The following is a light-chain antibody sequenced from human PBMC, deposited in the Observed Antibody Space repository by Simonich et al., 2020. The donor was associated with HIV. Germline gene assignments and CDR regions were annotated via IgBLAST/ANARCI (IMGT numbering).Light chain of an antibody. Sequence: QSVLTQPPSVSAAPGQKVTISCSGRSANIGNNTVSWYQQLPGTAPKLLIYDKTKRPPGIPDRFSGSKSGTSATLGITGLQTGDEADYYCGTWDNSLSAVLFGGGTKLTVL. CDR2: DKT. J-gene: IGLJ2*01. V-gene: IGLV1-51*01. CDR1: SANIGNNT. CDR3: GTWDNSLSAVL.